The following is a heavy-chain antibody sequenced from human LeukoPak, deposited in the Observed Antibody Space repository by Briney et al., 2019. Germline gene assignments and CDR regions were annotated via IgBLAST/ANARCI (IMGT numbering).Heavy chain of an antibody. Sequence: ASVKVSCKVSGYTLTELSMHWVRQAPGQGLEWMGIINPSGGSTSYAQKFQGRVTMTRDTSTSTVYMELSSLRSEDTAVYYCARPHCGGDCYYDYWGQGTLVTVSS. J-gene: IGHJ4*02. CDR3: ARPHCGGDCYYDY. V-gene: IGHV1-46*01. D-gene: IGHD2-21*02. CDR2: INPSGGST. CDR1: GYTLTELS.